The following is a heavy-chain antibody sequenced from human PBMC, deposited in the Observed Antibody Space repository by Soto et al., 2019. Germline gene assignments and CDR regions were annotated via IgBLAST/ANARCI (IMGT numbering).Heavy chain of an antibody. CDR3: ARCLQGWNFDL. V-gene: IGHV4-61*01. CDR2: IFYSENT. CDR1: GDSVTSGSHY. D-gene: IGHD3-16*01. J-gene: IGHJ2*01. Sequence: SETLSLTCTVSGDSVTSGSHYWSWIRQPPGKGLEYIGYIFYSENTSYHPSLKSRVTISVDTSKNQFSLKLSSVTAADTAVYYCARCLQGWNFDLWGRGTLVTVSS.